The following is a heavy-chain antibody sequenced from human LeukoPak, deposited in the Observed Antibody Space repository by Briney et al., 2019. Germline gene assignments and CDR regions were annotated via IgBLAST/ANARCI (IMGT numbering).Heavy chain of an antibody. Sequence: SETLSLTCTVSGGSISSGDYYWSWIRQPPGKGLEWIGYIYYSGSTNYNPSLKSRVTISVDTSKNQFSLKLSSVTAADTAVYYCARSYDILTGYGWFDPWGQGTLVTVSS. CDR3: ARSYDILTGYGWFDP. CDR2: IYYSGST. D-gene: IGHD3-9*01. J-gene: IGHJ5*02. CDR1: GGSISSGDYY. V-gene: IGHV4-61*08.